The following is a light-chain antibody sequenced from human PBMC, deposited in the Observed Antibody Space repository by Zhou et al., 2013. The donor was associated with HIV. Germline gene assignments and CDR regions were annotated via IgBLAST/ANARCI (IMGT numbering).Light chain of an antibody. V-gene: IGKV3-20*01. Sequence: EIVLTQSPATLSLSPGERATLSCRASQSVSSNYLAWYQQKPGQTPRLLIYATSSRAPGIPGRFRGSGSGTDFSLIISRLEPEDFAVYFCQQYGSSPYTFGQGTKLE. CDR3: QQYGSSPYT. CDR1: QSVSSNY. CDR2: ATS. J-gene: IGKJ2*01.